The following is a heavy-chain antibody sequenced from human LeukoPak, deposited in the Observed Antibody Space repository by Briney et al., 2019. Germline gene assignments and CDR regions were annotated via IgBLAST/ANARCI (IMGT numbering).Heavy chain of an antibody. D-gene: IGHD3-16*01. Sequence: GASVKVSCKASGYTFTSYAMHWVRQAPGQRLEWMGWINAGNGNTKYSQKFQGRVTMTTDTSTSTAYMELRSLRSDDTAVYYCARSRSLGYMDVWGKGTTVTVSS. CDR3: ARSRSLGYMDV. J-gene: IGHJ6*03. CDR2: INAGNGNT. V-gene: IGHV1-3*01. CDR1: GYTFTSYA.